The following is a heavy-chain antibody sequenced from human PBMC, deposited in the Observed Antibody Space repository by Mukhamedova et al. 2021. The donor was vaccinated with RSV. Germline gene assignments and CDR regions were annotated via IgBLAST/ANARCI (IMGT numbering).Heavy chain of an antibody. Sequence: IGEINHSGSTNYNPSLKSRVTISVDTSKNQFSLKLSSVTAADTAVYYCASIGATSDAFDIWGQGTMVTVSS. CDR2: INHSGST. V-gene: IGHV4-34*01. J-gene: IGHJ3*02. D-gene: IGHD1-26*01. CDR3: ASIGATSDAFDI.